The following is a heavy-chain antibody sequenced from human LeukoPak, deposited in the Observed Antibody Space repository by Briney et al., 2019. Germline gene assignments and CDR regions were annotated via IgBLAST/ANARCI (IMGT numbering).Heavy chain of an antibody. D-gene: IGHD5-18*01. CDR1: GYSFTSYW. V-gene: IGHV5-51*01. Sequence: GESLKISCKASGYSFTSYWIGWVRQMPGKGLEWMGIIDPSDSETRYTLSFQGQVTISADKSLSTAYLQWNSLKASDTAMYYCARQTAMGRSGDYWGQGTLLTVSS. CDR3: ARQTAMGRSGDY. J-gene: IGHJ4*02. CDR2: IDPSDSET.